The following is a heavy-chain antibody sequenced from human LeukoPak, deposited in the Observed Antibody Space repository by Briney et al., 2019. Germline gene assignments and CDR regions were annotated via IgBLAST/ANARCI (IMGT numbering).Heavy chain of an antibody. CDR3: ARGGGDGSGSYYNYYFDY. J-gene: IGHJ4*02. CDR1: GFTFSSYS. D-gene: IGHD3-10*01. V-gene: IGHV3-21*01. CDR2: ISSSSSYI. Sequence: GGSLRLSCAASGFTFSSYSMNWVRQAPGKGLEWVSSISSSSSYIYYADSVKGRFTISRDNAKNSLYLQMNSLRAEDTAVYYCARGGGDGSGSYYNYYFDYWGQGTLATVSS.